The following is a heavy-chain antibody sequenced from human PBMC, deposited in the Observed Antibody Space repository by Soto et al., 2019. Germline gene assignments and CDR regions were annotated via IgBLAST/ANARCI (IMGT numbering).Heavy chain of an antibody. Sequence: EVQLVESGGGLVQPGGSLRLSCAASGFTFSSYAMHWVRQAPGKGLEYVSAIGSDGGNTYYANSVKDRFTISRDNSKNTLYLQMGSLRTEDMAVCYCARGDPYSDTLRNDAFDIWGQGTMVTVSS. V-gene: IGHV3-64*01. J-gene: IGHJ3*02. D-gene: IGHD5-18*01. CDR1: GFTFSSYA. CDR3: ARGDPYSDTLRNDAFDI. CDR2: IGSDGGNT.